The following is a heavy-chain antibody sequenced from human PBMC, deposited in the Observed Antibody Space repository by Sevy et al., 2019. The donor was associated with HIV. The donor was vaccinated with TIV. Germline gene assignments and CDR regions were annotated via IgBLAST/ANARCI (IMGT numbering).Heavy chain of an antibody. Sequence: GGSLRLSCAASGFTFSDYYMTWIRQAPGKGLEWVAYITSSGDTMYYADSVKGRFTISRDNAKNSLYLQMNNLRAEDTAVYYCAREYDYSHYAFDYWGQGTLVTVSS. D-gene: IGHD4-4*01. V-gene: IGHV3-11*01. CDR2: ITSSGDTM. CDR1: GFTFSDYY. J-gene: IGHJ4*02. CDR3: AREYDYSHYAFDY.